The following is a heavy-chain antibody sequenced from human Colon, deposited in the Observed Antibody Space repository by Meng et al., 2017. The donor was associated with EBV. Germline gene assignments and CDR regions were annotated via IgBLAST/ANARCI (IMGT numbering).Heavy chain of an antibody. V-gene: IGHV1-2*02. CDR2: INPNSGGT. CDR3: AKVRDISSDSSSYYDY. J-gene: IGHJ4*02. Sequence: AEVKKPGDSVKVSCKASGYTFTGYYLHWVRQAPGQGLEWMGWINPNSGGTNYAQKFQGRVTVTRDTSISTAYMELSRLRSDDTAIYYCAKVRDISSDSSSYYDYWGQGTLVTVSS. D-gene: IGHD3-22*01. CDR1: GYTFTGYY.